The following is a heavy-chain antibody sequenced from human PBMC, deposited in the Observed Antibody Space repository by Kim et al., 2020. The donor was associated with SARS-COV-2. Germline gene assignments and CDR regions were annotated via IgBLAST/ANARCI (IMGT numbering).Heavy chain of an antibody. CDR3: ARDYYGSGMTHAMDV. D-gene: IGHD3-10*01. Sequence: GGSLRLSCAASGFTFSNYWMSWVRQTPGKGLEWVANIKPDDSQQYYVDSVKGRFTISRDNAKNSLYLQMNSLRAEDTAVYYCARDYYGSGMTHAMDVWGQGTTVTVSS. CDR2: IKPDDSQQ. V-gene: IGHV3-7*03. J-gene: IGHJ6*02. CDR1: GFTFSNYW.